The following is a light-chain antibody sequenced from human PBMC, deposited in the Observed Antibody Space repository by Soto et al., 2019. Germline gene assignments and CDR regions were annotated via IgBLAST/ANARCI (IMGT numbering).Light chain of an antibody. Sequence: IVSPVSPATLSVSPGERATRSCGASQSVSSNLAWYQQKPGQAPRLLIYGASTRATGIPARFSGSGSGTEFTLTISSLQSEDLAVYYCQQYNNGTSWTFGQGTKVDIK. CDR2: GAS. V-gene: IGKV3-15*01. CDR3: QQYNNGTSWT. J-gene: IGKJ1*01. CDR1: QSVSSN.